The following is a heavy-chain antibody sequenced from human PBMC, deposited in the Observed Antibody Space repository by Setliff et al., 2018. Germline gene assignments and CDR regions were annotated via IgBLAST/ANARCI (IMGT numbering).Heavy chain of an antibody. V-gene: IGHV1-18*01. CDR3: ARNGKAGEIMRSYYYYMDV. Sequence: ASVKVSCKASGYTFTSYGISWVRQAPGQGLEWMGWISAYNGNTNYAQKLQGRVTITADEPTSTADMELSSLRSEDTAVYYCARNGKAGEIMRSYYYYMDVWGKGTTVTVSS. D-gene: IGHD3-16*01. CDR1: GYTFTSYG. J-gene: IGHJ6*03. CDR2: ISAYNGNT.